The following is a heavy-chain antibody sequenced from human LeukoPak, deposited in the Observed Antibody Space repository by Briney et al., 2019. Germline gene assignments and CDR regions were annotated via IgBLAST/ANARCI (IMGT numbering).Heavy chain of an antibody. CDR1: GGSISSYY. V-gene: IGHV4-4*07. Sequence: SETLSLTCIVSGGSISSYYWSWIRQPAGKGLEWIGRIYTSGSTNYNPSLKSRVTMSVDTSKNQSSLKLSSVTAADTAVYYCARVTYSSSSMSLDAFDIWGQGTMVTVSS. CDR2: IYTSGST. J-gene: IGHJ3*02. D-gene: IGHD6-6*01. CDR3: ARVTYSSSSMSLDAFDI.